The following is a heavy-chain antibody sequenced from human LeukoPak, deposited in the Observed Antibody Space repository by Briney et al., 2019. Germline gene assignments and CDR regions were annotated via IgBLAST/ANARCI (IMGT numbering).Heavy chain of an antibody. CDR3: ARVLGVTITFDY. CDR2: INHSGST. J-gene: IGHJ4*02. D-gene: IGHD2-8*01. V-gene: IGHV4-34*01. Sequence: SETLSLTCAVYGGSFSGYYWSWIRQPPGKGLEWIGEINHSGSTNYNPSLKSRVTISVDTSKNQFSLKLSSVTAADTAVYYRARVLGVTITFDYWGQGTLVTVSS. CDR1: GGSFSGYY.